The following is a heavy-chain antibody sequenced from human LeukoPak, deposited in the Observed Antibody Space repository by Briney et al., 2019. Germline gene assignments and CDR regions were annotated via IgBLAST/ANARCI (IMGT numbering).Heavy chain of an antibody. Sequence: SETLSLTCTVSGGSISSYYWSWIRQPPGKGLEWIGYIYYSGSTNSNPSLKSRVTISVDTSKNQFSLKLSSVTAADTAVYYCARQTMVATFDYWGQGTLVTVSS. CDR1: GGSISSYY. CDR3: ARQTMVATFDY. D-gene: IGHD5-12*01. V-gene: IGHV4-59*08. CDR2: IYYSGST. J-gene: IGHJ4*02.